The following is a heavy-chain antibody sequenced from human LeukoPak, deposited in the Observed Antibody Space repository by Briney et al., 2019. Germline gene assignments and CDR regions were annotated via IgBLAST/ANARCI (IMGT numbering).Heavy chain of an antibody. V-gene: IGHV3-21*01. D-gene: IGHD3-9*01. CDR2: ISSSSEYI. J-gene: IGHJ5*02. Sequence: GGSLRLSCAASGFTFSTYSMNWVRQAPGKGLEWASFISSSSEYIYYADSVKGRFIISRDNAKNSLYLQLNSLRAEDTAVYYCARVVLYSDILTGQNWFDPWGQGTLVTVSS. CDR1: GFTFSTYS. CDR3: ARVVLYSDILTGQNWFDP.